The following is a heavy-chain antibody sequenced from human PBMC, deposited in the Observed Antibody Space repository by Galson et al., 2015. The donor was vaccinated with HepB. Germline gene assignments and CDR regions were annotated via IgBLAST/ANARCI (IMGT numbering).Heavy chain of an antibody. D-gene: IGHD2-2*02. CDR3: ARGLLSDEYTTPVDAFDI. CDR2: IIPVFGTT. J-gene: IGHJ3*02. CDR1: GGTFSTYP. V-gene: IGHV1-69*06. Sequence: SVKVSCKASGGTFSTYPITWVRQAPGQGLEWMGGIIPVFGTTNSAQKFQGRVSITADTSASTAYMELSSLRSEDTAVYYCARGLLSDEYTTPVDAFDIWGQGALVTVAS.